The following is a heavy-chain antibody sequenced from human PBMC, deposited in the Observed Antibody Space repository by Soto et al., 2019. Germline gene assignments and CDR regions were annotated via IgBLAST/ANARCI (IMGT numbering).Heavy chain of an antibody. CDR2: IYYSGST. J-gene: IGHJ4*02. Sequence: QVQLQESGPGLVKPSETLSLTCTVSGGSISGYYWSWIRQPPGKGLEWIGYIYYSGSTNYNPSLKGRVTISVDTSKNQFSLKLNSMTAADTAVYYCARHNYGSGITYFDSWGQGTLVTVSS. CDR1: GGSISGYY. D-gene: IGHD3-10*01. V-gene: IGHV4-59*08. CDR3: ARHNYGSGITYFDS.